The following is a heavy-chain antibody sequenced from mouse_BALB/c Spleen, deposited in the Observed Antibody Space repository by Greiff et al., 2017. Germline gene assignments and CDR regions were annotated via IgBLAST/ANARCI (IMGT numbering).Heavy chain of an antibody. J-gene: IGHJ4*01. Sequence: QVQLQQPGAELVMPGASVKMSCKASGYTFTSYWMHWVKQRPGQGLEWIGEIDPSDSYTNYNQKFKGKATLTVDKSSSTAYMQLSSLTSEDSAVYYCARRPIGNEPYAMDYWGQGTSVTVSS. V-gene: IGHV1-69*01. D-gene: IGHD2-14*01. CDR2: IDPSDSYT. CDR1: GYTFTSYW. CDR3: ARRPIGNEPYAMDY.